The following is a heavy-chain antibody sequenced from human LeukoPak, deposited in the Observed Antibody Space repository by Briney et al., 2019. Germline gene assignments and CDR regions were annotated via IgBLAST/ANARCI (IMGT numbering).Heavy chain of an antibody. J-gene: IGHJ4*02. CDR3: ARHNRGTHGSFDY. D-gene: IGHD2-8*01. Sequence: SETLSLTCTDSGGSISSSSYYWGWIRQPPGKGLEWIGSIYYSGSTYYKSSLKSRVAMSVDTSKNQFSLKLSSVTAADTAVYYCARHNRGTHGSFDYWGQGTLVTVSS. V-gene: IGHV4-39*01. CDR1: GGSISSSSYY. CDR2: IYYSGST.